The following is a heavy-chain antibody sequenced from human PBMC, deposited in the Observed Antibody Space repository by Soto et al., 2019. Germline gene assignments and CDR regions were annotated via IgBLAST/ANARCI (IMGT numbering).Heavy chain of an antibody. CDR2: INVGNGNR. CDR3: ARESLWFGELLSYFDY. V-gene: IGHV1-3*01. J-gene: IGHJ4*02. CDR1: GYTFPNYA. D-gene: IGHD3-10*01. Sequence: ASVKVSCKASGYTFPNYAIHWVRQAPGQRLEWRGWINVGNGNRRYSQKFQGRVTITGDTSATTAYMELSSLRSEDTAVYYCARESLWFGELLSYFDYWGQGTLVTVSS.